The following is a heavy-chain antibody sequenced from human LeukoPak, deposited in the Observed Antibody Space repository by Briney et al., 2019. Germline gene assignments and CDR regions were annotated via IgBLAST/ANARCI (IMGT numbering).Heavy chain of an antibody. CDR3: GRQSYDSSASPMFFDF. J-gene: IGHJ4*02. CDR2: VYYSGIT. CDR1: GGSISSSSYY. D-gene: IGHD3-22*01. Sequence: PSETLSLTCTVSGGSISSSSYYWGWIRQPPGKGLEWIGTVYYSGITYYNPSLKSRVTISVDTSKNQFSLKLSSVTAADTAVYYCGRQSYDSSASPMFFDFWGQGTLVTASS. V-gene: IGHV4-39*01.